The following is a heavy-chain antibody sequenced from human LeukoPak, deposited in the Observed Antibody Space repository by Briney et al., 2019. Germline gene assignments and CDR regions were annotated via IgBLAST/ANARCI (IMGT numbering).Heavy chain of an antibody. CDR2: IYYSGST. J-gene: IGHJ4*02. D-gene: IGHD5/OR15-5a*01. CDR1: GGSISSSSYY. Sequence: PSETLSLTCTVSGGSISSSSYYWGWIRQPPGKGLEWIGSIYYSGSTYYNPSLKSRVTISVDTSKNQFSLKLSSVTAADTAVYYCARDFWGYSVWEPFDYWGQGTLVTVSS. CDR3: ARDFWGYSVWEPFDY. V-gene: IGHV4-39*07.